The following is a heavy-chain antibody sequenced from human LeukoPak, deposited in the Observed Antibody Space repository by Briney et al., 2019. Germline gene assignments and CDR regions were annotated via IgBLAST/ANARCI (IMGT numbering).Heavy chain of an antibody. CDR2: IYYSGST. V-gene: IGHV4-30-4*01. CDR3: ARAPVRYSGSYDFDFDY. Sequence: SETLSLTCTVSGGSISSGDYYWSWIRQPSGKGLEWIGYIYYSGSTYYNPSPKSRVTISVDTSKNQFSLKLSSVTAADTAVYYCARAPVRYSGSYDFDFDYWGQGTLVTVSS. J-gene: IGHJ4*02. D-gene: IGHD1-26*01. CDR1: GGSISSGDYY.